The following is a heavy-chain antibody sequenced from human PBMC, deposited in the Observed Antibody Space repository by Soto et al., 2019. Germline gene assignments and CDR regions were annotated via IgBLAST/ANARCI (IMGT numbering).Heavy chain of an antibody. CDR3: ARETSFSSGLTDY. CDR1: GFTFSSYS. Sequence: GGSLRLSCAASGFTFSSYSMRWVRQAPGKGLQWVSPINGDGTMTKYADSVSGRFTISRDNAKSTLYLQMSSLRADDTSVYYCARETSFSSGLTDYWGQGTLVTVSS. D-gene: IGHD3-22*01. J-gene: IGHJ4*02. V-gene: IGHV3-74*03. CDR2: INGDGTMT.